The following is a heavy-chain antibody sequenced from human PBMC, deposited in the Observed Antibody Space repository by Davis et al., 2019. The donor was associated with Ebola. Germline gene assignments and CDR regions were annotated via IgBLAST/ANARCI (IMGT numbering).Heavy chain of an antibody. J-gene: IGHJ6*02. CDR2: ISAYNGNT. CDR3: ARLYGMDV. Sequence: AASVKVSCKASGYTFTSYGISWVRQAPGQGLEWMGWISAYNGNTKYSQKFQGRVTITRDTSASTAYMELSSLRSEDTAVYYCARLYGMDVWGQGTTVTVSS. V-gene: IGHV1-18*01. CDR1: GYTFTSYG.